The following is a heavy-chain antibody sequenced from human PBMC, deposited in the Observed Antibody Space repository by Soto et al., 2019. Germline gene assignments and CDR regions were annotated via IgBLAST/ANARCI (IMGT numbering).Heavy chain of an antibody. Sequence: SDTLSLTCAVYGGSFSGSYWTWIRQPPGKGLEWIAEINHSGRSNSNPSLKSRVTVSVDTSKNQFSLKLSSVTAADTAVYYCARGISMTVEVQRDAPDKYFFDSWGQGTLVTVSS. CDR3: ARGISMTVEVQRDAPDKYFFDS. CDR1: GGSFSGSY. CDR2: INHSGRS. D-gene: IGHD3-22*01. V-gene: IGHV4-34*01. J-gene: IGHJ4*02.